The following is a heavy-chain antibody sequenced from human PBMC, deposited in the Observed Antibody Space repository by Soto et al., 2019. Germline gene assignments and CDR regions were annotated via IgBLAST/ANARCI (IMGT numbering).Heavy chain of an antibody. J-gene: IGHJ4*02. CDR3: ARTEWLQAFDF. CDR2: MHYSGST. CDR1: GVYISSYY. V-gene: IGHV4-59*01. Sequence: QVQLQESGPGLVRPSETLSLTCSVSGVYISSYYWSWIRQSPGKGLEWIAYMHYSGSTNHNPSLKGRVPMSIDTSKNQFSLKLTSVTAADTAIYYCARTEWLQAFDFWGQGTLVSVSS. D-gene: IGHD5-12*01.